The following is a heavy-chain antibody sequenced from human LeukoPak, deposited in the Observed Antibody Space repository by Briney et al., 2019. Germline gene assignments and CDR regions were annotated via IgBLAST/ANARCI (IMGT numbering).Heavy chain of an antibody. J-gene: IGHJ4*02. CDR1: GFTFSSYA. CDR2: ISGSGGST. D-gene: IGHD2-15*01. CDR3: ASRYCSGGSFRAFDY. V-gene: IGHV3-23*01. Sequence: GGSLRLSCAASGFTFSSYAMSWVRQAPGKGLEWVSTISGSGGSTYYANSVKGQFTISRDNSKNTLYLQMDSLRAEDTAVYYCASRYCSGGSFRAFDYWGQGTLVTVSS.